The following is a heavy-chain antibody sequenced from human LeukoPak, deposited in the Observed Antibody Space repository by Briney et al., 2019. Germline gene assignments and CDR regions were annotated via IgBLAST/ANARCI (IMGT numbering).Heavy chain of an antibody. CDR3: AKGAGYCSGGSCSPSPYYYYYMDV. CDR2: ISGSGGST. Sequence: GGSLRLSCAASGFTFSSEEMNWVRQAPGKGLEWVSAISGSGGSTYYADSVKGRFTISRDNSKNTLYLQMNSLRAEDTAVYYCAKGAGYCSGGSCSPSPYYYYYMDVWGKGTTVTVSS. D-gene: IGHD2-15*01. CDR1: GFTFSSEE. V-gene: IGHV3-23*01. J-gene: IGHJ6*03.